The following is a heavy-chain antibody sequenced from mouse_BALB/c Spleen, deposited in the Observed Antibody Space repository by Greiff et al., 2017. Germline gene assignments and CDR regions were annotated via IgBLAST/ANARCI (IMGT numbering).Heavy chain of an antibody. CDR3: ASAYYDYDDAWFAY. CDR2: IWGGGST. V-gene: IGHV2-6-4*01. Sequence: VKLMESGPGLVAPSQSLSITCTVSGFSLSRYSVHWVRQPPGKGLEWLGMIWGGGSTDYNSALKSRLSISKDNSKSQVFLKMNSLQTDDTAMYYCASAYYDYDDAWFAYWGQGTLVTVSA. CDR1: GFSLSRYS. J-gene: IGHJ3*01. D-gene: IGHD2-4*01.